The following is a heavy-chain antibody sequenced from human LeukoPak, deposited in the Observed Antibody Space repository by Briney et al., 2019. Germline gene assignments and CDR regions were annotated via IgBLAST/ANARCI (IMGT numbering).Heavy chain of an antibody. Sequence: GGSLRLSCAVSGITLSNYGMSWVRQAPGKGLEWDAGISDSGGRTNYADCVKGRFTISRDNPKNTLYLQMNSLRAEDTAVYFCAKRGVVIRVILVGFHKEAYYFDSWGQGALVTVSS. CDR3: AKRGVVIRVILVGFHKEAYYFDS. V-gene: IGHV3-23*01. J-gene: IGHJ4*02. CDR2: ISDSGGRT. CDR1: GITLSNYG. D-gene: IGHD3-22*01.